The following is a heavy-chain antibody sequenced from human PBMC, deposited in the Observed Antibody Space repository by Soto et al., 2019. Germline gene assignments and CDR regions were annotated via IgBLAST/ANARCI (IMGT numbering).Heavy chain of an antibody. D-gene: IGHD3-3*01. CDR3: ASYDRWAPDY. J-gene: IGHJ4*02. V-gene: IGHV3-53*01. CDR2: IYSGGST. CDR1: GFTVSTNY. Sequence: GGSLRLSCAASGFTVSTNYMTWVRQAPGKGLEWVSFIYSGGSTYYADSVKGRFTISRENSKNTLYLQMNSLRAEDTAVYYCASYDRWAPDYWGQGTLVT.